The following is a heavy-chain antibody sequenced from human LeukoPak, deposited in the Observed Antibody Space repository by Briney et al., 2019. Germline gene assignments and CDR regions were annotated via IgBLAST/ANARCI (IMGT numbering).Heavy chain of an antibody. CDR3: ARVLWFGELFYYYMDV. V-gene: IGHV1-2*02. J-gene: IGHJ6*03. Sequence: ASVKVSCKASGYTFTGYYMHWVRQAPGQGLEGMGWINPNSGGTNYAQKFQGRVTMTRDTSISTAYMELSMLRSDDTAVYYCARVLWFGELFYYYMDVWGKGTTVTVSS. CDR2: INPNSGGT. CDR1: GYTFTGYY. D-gene: IGHD3-10*01.